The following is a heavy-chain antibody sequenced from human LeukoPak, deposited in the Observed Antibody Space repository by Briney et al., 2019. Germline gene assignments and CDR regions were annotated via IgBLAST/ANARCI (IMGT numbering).Heavy chain of an antibody. CDR2: ISYSGST. J-gene: IGHJ4*02. V-gene: IGHV4-59*01. D-gene: IGHD3-9*01. CDR3: ARVYYNILTGYPLFYYFDY. CDR1: GDSISSYY. Sequence: SETLSLTCTVSGDSISSYYWSWIRQPPGKGLEWIGYISYSGSTNYNPSLNSRVTISVDMSKNQFSLKLSSVTAADTAAYYCARVYYNILTGYPLFYYFDYWGQGTLVTVSS.